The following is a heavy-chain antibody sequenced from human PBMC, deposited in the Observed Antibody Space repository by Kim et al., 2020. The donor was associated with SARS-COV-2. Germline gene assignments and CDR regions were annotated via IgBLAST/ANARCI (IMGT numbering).Heavy chain of an antibody. CDR2: SEQ. Sequence: SEQYAVKPVNGRFTICRDNAKNALYLEMNGLKAEDTAVYHCARGGWRFDPWGQGTLVTVSS. V-gene: IGHV3-7*03. CDR3: ARGGWRFDP. J-gene: IGHJ5*02. D-gene: IGHD2-15*01.